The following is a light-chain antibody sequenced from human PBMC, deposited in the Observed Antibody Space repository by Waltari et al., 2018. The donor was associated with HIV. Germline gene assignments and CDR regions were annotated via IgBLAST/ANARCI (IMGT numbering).Light chain of an antibody. CDR3: SSYTTSGSLV. CDR1: SSDVGGYNH. CDR2: EVS. Sequence: QSALTQPASVSGSPGQSITLSCTGTSSDVGGYNHVPWYQQHPGKVPKLMIYEVSHRPSGVSNRFSGSKSGNTASLTISGLQTEDEADYYCSSYTTSGSLVLGTGTKVNVL. J-gene: IGLJ1*01. V-gene: IGLV2-14*03.